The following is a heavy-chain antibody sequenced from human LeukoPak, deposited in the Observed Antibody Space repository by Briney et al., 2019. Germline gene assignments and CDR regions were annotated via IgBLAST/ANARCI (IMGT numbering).Heavy chain of an antibody. CDR1: GFTFSSYG. J-gene: IGHJ4*02. Sequence: PGGSLRLSCAASGFTFSSYGMNWVRQAPGKGLEWVSSISSSSSYIYYADSVKGRFTISRDNAKNSLYLQMNSLRAEDTAVYYCAREEYSSSAGVDYWGQGTLVTVSS. V-gene: IGHV3-21*01. D-gene: IGHD6-6*01. CDR2: ISSSSSYI. CDR3: AREEYSSSAGVDY.